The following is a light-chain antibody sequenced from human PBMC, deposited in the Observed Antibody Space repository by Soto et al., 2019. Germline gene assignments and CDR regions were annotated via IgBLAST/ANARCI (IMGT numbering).Light chain of an antibody. Sequence: EIVMTQSPATLSVSPGERATLSSRASQSVGIDLAWYQQKHGQAPRLLIYGASNRATGIPDRFSGSGSGTDFTLTISRLEPEDFAVYYCQQYGSSGTFGQGTKVDIK. J-gene: IGKJ1*01. CDR1: QSVGID. CDR3: QQYGSSGT. V-gene: IGKV3-20*01. CDR2: GAS.